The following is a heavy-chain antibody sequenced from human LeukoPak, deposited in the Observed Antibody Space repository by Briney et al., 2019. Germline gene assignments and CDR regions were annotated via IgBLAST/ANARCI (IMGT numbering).Heavy chain of an antibody. V-gene: IGHV3-30*03. CDR1: GFTFSSYG. CDR2: ISYDGSNK. CDR3: ARDSGSYRRPHEYFQH. D-gene: IGHD1-26*01. Sequence: PGGSLRLSCAASGFTFSSYGMHWVRQAPGKGLEWVAVISYDGSNKYYADSVKGRFTISRDNSKNTLYLQMNSLRAEDTAVYYCARDSGSYRRPHEYFQHWGQGTLVTVSS. J-gene: IGHJ1*01.